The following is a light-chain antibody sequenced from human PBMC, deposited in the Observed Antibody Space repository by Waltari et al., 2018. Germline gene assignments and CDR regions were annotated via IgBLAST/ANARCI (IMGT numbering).Light chain of an antibody. CDR2: DAS. CDR3: QQRINWPLT. J-gene: IGKJ4*01. CDR1: QSVGSF. Sequence: ELVLTQSPATLSFSPGESATLSCRASQSVGSFLAWYQQKPGQAPRLLIHDASNRATGIPVRFSGSGSGTDFTLTISSLEPEDSAVYYCQQRINWPLTFGGGTKVEIK. V-gene: IGKV3-11*01.